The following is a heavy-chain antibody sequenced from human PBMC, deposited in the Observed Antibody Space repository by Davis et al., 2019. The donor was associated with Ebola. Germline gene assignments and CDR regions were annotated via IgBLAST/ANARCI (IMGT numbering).Heavy chain of an antibody. V-gene: IGHV4-61*09. D-gene: IGHD3-22*01. CDR1: GDSISSGSYY. Sequence: SQTLSLTCTVSGDSISSGSYYWSWIRQSAGKGLEWIGHMYTSGNTNYNTSLKSRVTISADTSKNHFFLKLKSVTAADTAVYYCVRDRHDTSGYGFWGQGTLVTVSS. J-gene: IGHJ4*02. CDR2: MYTSGNT. CDR3: VRDRHDTSGYGF.